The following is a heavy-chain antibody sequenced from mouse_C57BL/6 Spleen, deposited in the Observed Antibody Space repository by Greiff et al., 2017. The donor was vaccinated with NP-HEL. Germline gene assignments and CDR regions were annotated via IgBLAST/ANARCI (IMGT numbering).Heavy chain of an antibody. D-gene: IGHD2-4*01. V-gene: IGHV1-82*01. J-gene: IGHJ3*01. Sequence: VQLMESGPELVKPGASVKISCKASGYEFSSSWMNWVKQRPGKGLEWIGRIYPGDGDTNYNGKFKGKATLTADQSSSTAYLQLSSLTSEDTAVYFCAREDYGPWFADWGQGALVTVSA. CDR1: GYEFSSSW. CDR3: AREDYGPWFAD. CDR2: IYPGDGDT.